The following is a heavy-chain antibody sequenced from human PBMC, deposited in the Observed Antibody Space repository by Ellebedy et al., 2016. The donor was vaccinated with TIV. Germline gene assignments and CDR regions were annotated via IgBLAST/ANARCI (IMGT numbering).Heavy chain of an antibody. V-gene: IGHV4-59*01. CDR3: ARAVSITFYYYYYMDV. CDR1: GGSISSYY. D-gene: IGHD3-10*01. Sequence: SETLSLXCTVSGGSISSYYWSWIRQPPGKGLEWIGYIYYSGSTNYNPSLKSRVTISVDTSKNQFSLKLSSVTAADTAVYYCARAVSITFYYYYYMDVWGKGTTVTVSS. J-gene: IGHJ6*03. CDR2: IYYSGST.